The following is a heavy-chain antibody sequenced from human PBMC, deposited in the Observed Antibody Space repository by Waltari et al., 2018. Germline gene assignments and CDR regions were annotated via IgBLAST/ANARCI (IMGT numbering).Heavy chain of an antibody. CDR1: GGPCSAYY. Sequence: QLQLQEAGPGLVGAPESPSLSCRGSGGPCSAYYRTCSRQPPGKGLAWIGRISYTGGNHYNPSLKSRITISVDTSKNQFSLQLTSMTAADTAVYYCARGGYNYGSRWLDPWGQGTLVTVSS. CDR2: ISYTGGN. V-gene: IGHV4-59*01. J-gene: IGHJ5*02. CDR3: ARGGYNYGSRWLDP. D-gene: IGHD5-18*01.